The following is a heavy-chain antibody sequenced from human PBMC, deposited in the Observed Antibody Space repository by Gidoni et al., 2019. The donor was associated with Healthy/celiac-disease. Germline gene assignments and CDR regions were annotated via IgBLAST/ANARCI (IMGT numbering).Heavy chain of an antibody. D-gene: IGHD4-17*01. J-gene: IGHJ4*02. CDR1: GFTFSSYG. Sequence: QVQLVESGGGVVQPGRSLRLSFAASGFTFSSYGMHWVRQAPGKGLEWVAVISYDGSNKYYADSVKGRFTISRDNSKNTLYLQMNSLRAEDTAVYYCAKEIDYGDYYFDYWGQGTLVTVSS. CDR2: ISYDGSNK. V-gene: IGHV3-30*18. CDR3: AKEIDYGDYYFDY.